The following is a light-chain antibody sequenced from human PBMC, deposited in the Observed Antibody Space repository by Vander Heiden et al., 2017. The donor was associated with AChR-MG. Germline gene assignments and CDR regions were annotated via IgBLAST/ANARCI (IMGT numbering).Light chain of an antibody. CDR1: SSNIGNNY. CDR2: RNN. Sequence: QSVLTQPPSASGTPGQRVTISCSGSSSNIGNNYGNWYQQVPGMAPKLLIYRNNERPSGVPDRFSGSKSGSSASLAISGLRSEDEADYFCGAWDDSLSAWVFGGGTKLTVL. CDR3: GAWDDSLSAWV. V-gene: IGLV1-47*01. J-gene: IGLJ3*02.